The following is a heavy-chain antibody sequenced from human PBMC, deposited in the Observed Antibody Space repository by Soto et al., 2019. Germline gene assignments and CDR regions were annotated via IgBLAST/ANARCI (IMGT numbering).Heavy chain of an antibody. D-gene: IGHD3-22*01. CDR3: AKDANFDISGDYYYYYGMDV. CDR2: ISGSGVNT. V-gene: IGHV3-23*01. J-gene: IGHJ6*02. Sequence: TGGSLRLSCAASGFTFSTYGMSWVRQAPGKGLEWVSSISGSGVNTNHADSVKGRFTIFRDNSQNTLYLQLNRLRAEDTAIYYCAKDANFDISGDYYYYYGMDVWGQGTTVTVSS. CDR1: GFTFSTYG.